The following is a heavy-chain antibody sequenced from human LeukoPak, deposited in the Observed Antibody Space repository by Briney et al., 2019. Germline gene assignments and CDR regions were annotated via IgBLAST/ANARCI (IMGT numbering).Heavy chain of an antibody. J-gene: IGHJ4*02. V-gene: IGHV3-23*01. CDR2: ISGSGGST. Sequence: GGSLRLSCAASGFTFSSYVMSWVRQAPGKGLEWASAISGSGGSTYYADSVKGRFTISRDNSKNTLYLQMNSLRAEDTAVYYCAKVARSGWSIFDYWGQGTLVTVSS. D-gene: IGHD6-19*01. CDR1: GFTFSSYV. CDR3: AKVARSGWSIFDY.